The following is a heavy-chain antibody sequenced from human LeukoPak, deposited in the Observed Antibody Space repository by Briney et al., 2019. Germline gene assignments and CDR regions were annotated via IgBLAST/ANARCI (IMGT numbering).Heavy chain of an antibody. V-gene: IGHV4-4*07. D-gene: IGHD1-26*01. CDR1: GGSISSYF. CDR2: IYISGST. Sequence: SETLSLTCTVSGGSISSYFWSWIRQPAGKGLEWIGRIYISGSTNYIPSLKGRVTMSVDTSKRQFSLKLSSVTAADTAVYFCARGERSYYDYWGQGTLVTVSS. J-gene: IGHJ4*02. CDR3: ARGERSYYDY.